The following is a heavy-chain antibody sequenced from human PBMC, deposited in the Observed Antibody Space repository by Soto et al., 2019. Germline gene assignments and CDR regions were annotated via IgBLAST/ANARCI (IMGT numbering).Heavy chain of an antibody. CDR2: IYFSGTT. CDR3: ARHGSH. V-gene: IGHV4-39*01. Sequence: SETLSLTCNVSGVPISYTSYYWGWIRQPPGKGLEWIGTIYFSGTTFYNPSLKSRLTISVDTSKNQFSLRLSSVTAADTAVYYCARHGSHWGQGTLVTVSS. CDR1: GVPISYTSYY. J-gene: IGHJ4*02.